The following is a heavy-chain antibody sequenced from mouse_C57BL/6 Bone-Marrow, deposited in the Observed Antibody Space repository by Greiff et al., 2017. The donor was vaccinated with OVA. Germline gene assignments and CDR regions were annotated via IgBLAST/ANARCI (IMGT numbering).Heavy chain of an antibody. J-gene: IGHJ2*01. Sequence: EVHLVESGGGLVQPGGSLKLSCAASGFTFSDYGMAWVRQAPRKGPEWVAFISNLAYSIYYADTVTGRFTISRENAKNTLYLEMSSLRSEDTAMYYCARQAYGSSLYYFDYWGQGTTLTVSS. CDR3: ARQAYGSSLYYFDY. CDR1: GFTFSDYG. V-gene: IGHV5-15*01. D-gene: IGHD1-1*01. CDR2: ISNLAYSI.